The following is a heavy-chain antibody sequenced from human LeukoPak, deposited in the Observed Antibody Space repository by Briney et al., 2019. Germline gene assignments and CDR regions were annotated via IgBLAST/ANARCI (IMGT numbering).Heavy chain of an antibody. CDR3: AREVDTIFGVVIDYYYYYGMDV. J-gene: IGHJ6*02. CDR2: ISYDGSNK. D-gene: IGHD3-3*01. Sequence: TGGSLRLSCAASGFTFSSYAMHWVRQAPGKGLEWVAVISYDGSNKYYADSVKGRFTISRDNSKNTLYLQMNSLRAGDAAVYYCAREVDTIFGVVIDYYYYYGMDVWGQGTTVTVSS. V-gene: IGHV3-30*04. CDR1: GFTFSSYA.